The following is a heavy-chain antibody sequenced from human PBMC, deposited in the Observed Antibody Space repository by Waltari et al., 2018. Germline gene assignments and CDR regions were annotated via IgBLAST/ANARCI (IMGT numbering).Heavy chain of an antibody. Sequence: EVQLVESGGGLVQPGGSLRLSCAASGFSLSGSSMSWVRQTAGKGLEWLAFAGVEGTTMYYAESVKGRFTISRDIREKSVYRQMNSLRVEDTGLFYCARTWRENTFDIWGQGTMVTVSS. J-gene: IGHJ3*02. V-gene: IGHV3-48*03. D-gene: IGHD2-2*02. CDR2: AGVEGTTM. CDR3: ARTWRENTFDI. CDR1: GFSLSGSS.